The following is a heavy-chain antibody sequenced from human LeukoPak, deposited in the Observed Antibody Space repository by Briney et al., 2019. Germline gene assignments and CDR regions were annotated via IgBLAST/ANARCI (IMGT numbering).Heavy chain of an antibody. Sequence: PGGSLRLSCAASGFTFRKYGMHWVRQAPGKGLEWVAVMSYDGSNKYYANSVKGRFTISRDNSKNTLYLQMNSLRAEDTAVYYCAKALYYYDSSGYYYEYYYGMGVWGQGTTVTVSS. CDR2: MSYDGSNK. J-gene: IGHJ6*02. CDR1: GFTFRKYG. D-gene: IGHD3-22*01. CDR3: AKALYYYDSSGYYYEYYYGMGV. V-gene: IGHV3-30*18.